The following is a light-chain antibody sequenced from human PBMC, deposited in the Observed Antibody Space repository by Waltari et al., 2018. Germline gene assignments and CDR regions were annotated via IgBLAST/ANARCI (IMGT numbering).Light chain of an antibody. V-gene: IGLV2-14*03. CDR3: DSYTSSVTRI. J-gene: IGLJ1*01. CDR1: SSDVGGYNY. CDR2: DFT. Sequence: QSALTQPASVSGSPGQSITISCTGTSSDVGGYNYVAWFQQYPGKAPKLLIYDFTNRFAGFSNRFSGSKSGNTASLTISGLQAEDEADYYCDSYTSSVTRIFGTGTKVTVL.